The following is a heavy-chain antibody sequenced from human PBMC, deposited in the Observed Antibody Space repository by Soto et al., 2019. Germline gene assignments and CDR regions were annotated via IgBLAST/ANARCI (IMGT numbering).Heavy chain of an antibody. Sequence: SVKVSCKASGGTFSSYAISWVRQAPGQGLEWMGGIIPIFGTANYAQKFQGRVTITADESTSTAYMELSSLRSEDTAVYYCARVGYSSSSRYYYYGMDVWGQGTTVTVSS. D-gene: IGHD6-6*01. J-gene: IGHJ6*02. CDR2: IIPIFGTA. V-gene: IGHV1-69*13. CDR3: ARVGYSSSSRYYYYGMDV. CDR1: GGTFSSYA.